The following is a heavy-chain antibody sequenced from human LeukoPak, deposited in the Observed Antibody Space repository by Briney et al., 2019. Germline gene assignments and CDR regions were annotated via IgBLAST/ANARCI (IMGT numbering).Heavy chain of an antibody. J-gene: IGHJ6*03. V-gene: IGHV4-59*01. D-gene: IGHD3-22*01. CDR3: ARVVDDSRGYHSYDYMDV. CDR1: GGSISNNY. Sequence: SETLSLTCTVSGGSISNNYWSWIRQPPGKGLEWIGHIYYSGSTNYNPSLKSRVTISVDTSKNQFSLKVSSMTAADTAVYYCARVVDDSRGYHSYDYMDVWGKGTTVTVSS. CDR2: IYYSGST.